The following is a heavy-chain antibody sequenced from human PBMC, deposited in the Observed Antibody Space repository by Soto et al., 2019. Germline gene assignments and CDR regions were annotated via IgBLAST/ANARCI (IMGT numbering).Heavy chain of an antibody. CDR1: GFTFSSYA. J-gene: IGHJ4*02. D-gene: IGHD3-3*01. CDR2: ISGSGGST. V-gene: IGHV3-23*01. CDR3: AKMDDFWSGTPGD. Sequence: EVQLLESGGGLVQPGGSLRLSCAASGFTFSSYAMSWVRQAPGKGLAWVSAISGSGGSTYYADSVKGRFTISRDNSKNTLYLQMNSLRAEDTAVYYCAKMDDFWSGTPGDWGQGTLVTVSS.